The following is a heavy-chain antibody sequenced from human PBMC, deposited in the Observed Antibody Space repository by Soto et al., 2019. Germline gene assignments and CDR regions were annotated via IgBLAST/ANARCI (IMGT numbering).Heavy chain of an antibody. Sequence: SETLSLTCAVYGGSFSGYYWSWIRQPPGKGLEWIGEINHSGSTNYNPSLKSRVTISVDTSKNQFSLKLSSVTAADTAVYYCARLFRSLGSMVRGALDYWGQGTLVTVSS. CDR3: ARLFRSLGSMVRGALDY. J-gene: IGHJ4*02. CDR1: GGSFSGYY. D-gene: IGHD3-10*01. V-gene: IGHV4-34*01. CDR2: INHSGST.